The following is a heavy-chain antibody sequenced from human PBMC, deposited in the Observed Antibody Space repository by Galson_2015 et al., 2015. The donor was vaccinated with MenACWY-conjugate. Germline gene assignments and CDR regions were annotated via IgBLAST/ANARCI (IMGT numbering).Heavy chain of an antibody. CDR1: GFTFSDSA. V-gene: IGHV3-30*04. CDR2: ISYDGSNK. J-gene: IGHJ4*02. CDR3: AKQPPHHVVAATLGPTYDY. D-gene: IGHD2-15*01. Sequence: SLRLSCAASGFTFSDSAIHWVRQAPGKGLEWVAVISYDGSNKYYADSVKGRFTISRDDSNNTLYLQMNSLRAEDTAVYYCAKQPPHHVVAATLGPTYDYWGQGTLVTVSS.